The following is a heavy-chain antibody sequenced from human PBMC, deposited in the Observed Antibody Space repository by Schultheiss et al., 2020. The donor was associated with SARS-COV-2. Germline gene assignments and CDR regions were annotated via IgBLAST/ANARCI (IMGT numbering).Heavy chain of an antibody. V-gene: IGHV3-23*01. CDR1: GFTFSSYS. Sequence: GGSLRLSCAASGFTFSSYSMNWVRQAPGKGLEWVSAISGSGGSTYYADSVKGRFTISRDNSKNTLYLQMNSLRAEDTAVYYCARGSRDIVVVPAAHTPRGYWGQGTLVTVSS. CDR2: ISGSGGST. CDR3: ARGSRDIVVVPAAHTPRGY. J-gene: IGHJ4*02. D-gene: IGHD2-2*01.